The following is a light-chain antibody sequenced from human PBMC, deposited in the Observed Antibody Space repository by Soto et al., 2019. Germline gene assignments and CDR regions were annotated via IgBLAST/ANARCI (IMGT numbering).Light chain of an antibody. V-gene: IGKV1D-12*01. Sequence: DIQMTQSPSSVSASVGDRVTITCRASQAISTWLAWYQQKPGKAPKLLIYAASNLQTGVPSRFSGSGSGTDFTLTISRLQPEDFATYYCQQANSFPRTFGRGTKVEIK. CDR3: QQANSFPRT. J-gene: IGKJ1*01. CDR1: QAISTW. CDR2: AAS.